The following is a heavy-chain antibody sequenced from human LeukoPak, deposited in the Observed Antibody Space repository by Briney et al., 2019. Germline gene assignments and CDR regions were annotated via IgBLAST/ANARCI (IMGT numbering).Heavy chain of an antibody. Sequence: KPSETLSLTCTVSGGSVSSGSYYWSWIRQPPGKGLEWIGYIYYSGSTNYNPSLKSRVTISVDTSKNQFSLKLSSVTAADTAVYYCARVNSSGWYWHQLNWFDPWGQGTLVTVSS. CDR3: ARVNSSGWYWHQLNWFDP. V-gene: IGHV4-61*01. CDR1: GGSVSSGSYY. J-gene: IGHJ5*02. CDR2: IYYSGST. D-gene: IGHD6-19*01.